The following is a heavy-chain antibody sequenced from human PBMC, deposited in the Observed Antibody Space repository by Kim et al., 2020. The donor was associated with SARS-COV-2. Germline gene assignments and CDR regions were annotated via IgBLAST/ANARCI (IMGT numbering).Heavy chain of an antibody. V-gene: IGHV3-21*01. J-gene: IGHJ6*02. CDR1: GFTFSSYS. Sequence: GGSLRLSCAASGFTFSSYSMNWVRQAPGKGLEWVSSISSSSSYIYYADSVKGRFTISRDNAKNSLYLQMNSLRAEDTAVYYCARDGIVVVPAAMGYYYYGMDVWGQGTTVTVSS. CDR2: ISSSSSYI. CDR3: ARDGIVVVPAAMGYYYYGMDV. D-gene: IGHD2-2*01.